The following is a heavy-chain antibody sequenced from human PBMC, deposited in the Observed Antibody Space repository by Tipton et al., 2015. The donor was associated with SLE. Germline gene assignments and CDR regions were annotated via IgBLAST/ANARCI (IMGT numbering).Heavy chain of an antibody. V-gene: IGHV3-7*01. CDR3: ARHAT. J-gene: IGHJ5*02. CDR1: GFTISGFW. Sequence: SLRLSCAVSGFTISGFWMNWVRQAPGKGLGWVANINEDGSETHYVDSVKGRFTISRDNAKNSLFLQMNSLRAEDTALYFCARHATWGQGTLVTVSS. CDR2: INEDGSET. D-gene: IGHD2-2*01.